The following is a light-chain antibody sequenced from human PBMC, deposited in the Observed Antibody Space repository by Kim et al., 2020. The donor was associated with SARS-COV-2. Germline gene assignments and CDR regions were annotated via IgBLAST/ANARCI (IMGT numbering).Light chain of an antibody. V-gene: IGLV3-1*01. CDR3: QTWDSTTVI. CDR2: QDN. Sequence: SYELTQPPSVSVSPGQTARITCSGDKLGEKYTSWYQHKSGQSPVVVIYQDNKRPSGMTERFSGSSSGNIATLTISGTQPMDEADYYCQTWDSTTVIFGGGTKLTVL. J-gene: IGLJ2*01. CDR1: KLGEKY.